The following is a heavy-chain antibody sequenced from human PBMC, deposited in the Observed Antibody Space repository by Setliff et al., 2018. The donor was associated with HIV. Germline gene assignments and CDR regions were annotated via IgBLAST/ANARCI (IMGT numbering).Heavy chain of an antibody. CDR2: IWHDGSNE. Sequence: GGSLSLSCAASGFSFSTYGMHWVRQAPGKGLEWVAVIWHDGSNENYADSVKSRFTISRDNSKNTLYLQMSSLRVDDTAVYYCVKEAYSNTWNYYYSYIDVWGKGTTVTVSS. CDR3: VKEAYSNTWNYYYSYIDV. D-gene: IGHD6-13*01. CDR1: GFSFSTYG. V-gene: IGHV3-30*02. J-gene: IGHJ6*03.